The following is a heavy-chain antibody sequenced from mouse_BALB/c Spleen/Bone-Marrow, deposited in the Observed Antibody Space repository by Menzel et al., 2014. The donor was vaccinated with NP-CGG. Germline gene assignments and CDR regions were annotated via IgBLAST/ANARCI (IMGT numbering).Heavy chain of an antibody. Sequence: LEESGAELVKPGASVKLSCTASGFNIKDTYMHWVKQRPEQGLEWIGRIDPANGNTKYDPKFQGKATITADTSSNTAYLQLSSLTSEDTAVYYCASYVYGYYFDYWGQGTTLTVSS. V-gene: IGHV14-3*02. CDR1: GFNIKDTY. CDR2: IDPANGNT. J-gene: IGHJ2*01. D-gene: IGHD2-2*01. CDR3: ASYVYGYYFDY.